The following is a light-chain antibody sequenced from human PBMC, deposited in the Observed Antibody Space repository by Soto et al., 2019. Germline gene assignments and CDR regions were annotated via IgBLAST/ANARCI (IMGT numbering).Light chain of an antibody. CDR2: GAS. CDR1: QTVSGNY. V-gene: IGKV3-20*01. J-gene: IGKJ1*01. Sequence: IVLTQSPGTLSLSPGDRATLSCGASQTVSGNYLAWYQQKPGQVPRFLIYGASSRAIGIPDRFSGSGSGTDFALTISRLEPEDFAVYYCQQYFKSPWTFGQGTKVDIK. CDR3: QQYFKSPWT.